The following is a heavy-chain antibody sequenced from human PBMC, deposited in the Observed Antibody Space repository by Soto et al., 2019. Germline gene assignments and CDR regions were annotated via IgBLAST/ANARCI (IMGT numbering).Heavy chain of an antibody. Sequence: PSQTLSLTCAITGDSVSSNSAGWSWVRQSPSRGLEWLGRTYYRSKWYYEYAVSVRGRITINPDTSKNQYSLQLNSVTPEDTAVYFCARAAQYSGRIFDYCGQGPLVTVYS. J-gene: IGHJ4*01. CDR2: TYYRSKWYY. V-gene: IGHV6-1*01. D-gene: IGHD1-26*01. CDR1: GDSVSSNSAG. CDR3: ARAAQYSGRIFDY.